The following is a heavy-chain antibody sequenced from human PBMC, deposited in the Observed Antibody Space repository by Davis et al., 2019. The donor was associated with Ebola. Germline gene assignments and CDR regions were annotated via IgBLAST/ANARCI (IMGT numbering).Heavy chain of an antibody. J-gene: IGHJ4*02. CDR2: IWTTGRSK. CDR1: GITFTTCA. CDR3: ASGPSDYYSLPPQDY. Sequence: PAGSLRLSCAVSGITFTTCAMPCVPQAPGKGLAWVALIWTTGRSKKYSDSVQGLFSISRDNSKGTLYLQMNTLKVEATAVYYCASGPSDYYSLPPQDYWGQGTRVTVSS. V-gene: IGHV3-33*08. D-gene: IGHD3-10*01.